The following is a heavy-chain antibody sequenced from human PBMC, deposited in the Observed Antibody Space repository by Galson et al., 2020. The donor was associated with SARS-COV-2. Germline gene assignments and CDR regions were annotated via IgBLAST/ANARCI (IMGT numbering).Heavy chain of an antibody. J-gene: IGHJ6*02. D-gene: IGHD3-9*01. CDR2: IHYSGST. V-gene: IGHV4-59*08. CDR3: ARHLRGHNYDIYGYYGMDV. CDR1: GHSFGRYY. Sequence: QTVSLTCTVSGHSFGRYYRIGTPHPSGKGLVWMVYIHYSGSTAINASLKSRVTISGDTTKNHCSLKVTSVTAADTAVYYCARHLRGHNYDIYGYYGMDVWGQGTTVTVSS.